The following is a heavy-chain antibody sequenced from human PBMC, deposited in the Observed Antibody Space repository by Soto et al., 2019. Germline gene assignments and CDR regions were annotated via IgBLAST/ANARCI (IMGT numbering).Heavy chain of an antibody. Sequence: QVQLVQSGAEVKKPGASVKVSCKASGYTFTSYDVNWVRQATGQGLEWMRWMNPNSGNTGFAQKFQGRVTMTRDTSISTAYMELSSLRSEDTAVYYCARQWELSGYYYGMDVWGQGTTVTVSS. CDR3: ARQWELSGYYYGMDV. J-gene: IGHJ6*02. CDR1: GYTFTSYD. CDR2: MNPNSGNT. D-gene: IGHD1-26*01. V-gene: IGHV1-8*01.